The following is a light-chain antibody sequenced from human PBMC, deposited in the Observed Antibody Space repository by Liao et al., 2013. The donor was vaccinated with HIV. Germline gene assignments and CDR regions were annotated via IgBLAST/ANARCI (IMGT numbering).Light chain of an antibody. CDR3: QSEDNNTTYV. CDR2: QDN. J-gene: IGLJ1*01. CDR1: KLGDKY. Sequence: SYDLTQAPSVSVSPGQSATITCSGDKLGDKYVSWYQQKPGQSPVLVIFQDNKRPSGVPGRFSGSNSENTATLTISGTQAMDEADYYCQSEDNNTTYVFGSGTKVTVL. V-gene: IGLV3-1*01.